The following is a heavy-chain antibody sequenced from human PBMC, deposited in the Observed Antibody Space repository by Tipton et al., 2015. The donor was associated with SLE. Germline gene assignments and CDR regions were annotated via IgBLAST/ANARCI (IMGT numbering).Heavy chain of an antibody. Sequence: SLRLSCAASGFTFDDHGLSWVRQAPGKGLEWVSGISWNGGRTGYTDSVKGRFTISRDNAKNSLYLQMISLRAEDTALYFCARAYASGSLERYAFDIEGPGTMVTVSS. CDR1: GFTFDDHG. V-gene: IGHV3-20*04. CDR3: ARAYASGSLERYAFDI. J-gene: IGHJ3*02. D-gene: IGHD2-15*01. CDR2: ISWNGGRT.